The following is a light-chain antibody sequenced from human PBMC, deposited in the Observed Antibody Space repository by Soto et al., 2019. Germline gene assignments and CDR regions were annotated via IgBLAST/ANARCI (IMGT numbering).Light chain of an antibody. CDR2: KAS. CDR3: QQYNGYPHT. J-gene: IGKJ2*01. Sequence: DIQMTQSPSTLSASVGDRVTITCRASQSISTWLAWYQQKPGKAPKLLLYKASSLRNGVPSRFSGSGSGTEFTLTIYSLQPVDFASYYCQQYNGYPHTFGQGTKLEIK. CDR1: QSISTW. V-gene: IGKV1-5*03.